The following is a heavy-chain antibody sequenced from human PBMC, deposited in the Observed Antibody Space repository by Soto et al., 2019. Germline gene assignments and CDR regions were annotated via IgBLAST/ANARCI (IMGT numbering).Heavy chain of an antibody. V-gene: IGHV6-1*01. CDR3: ARGNALDV. Sequence: QGQLQQSGPGLVKPSQTLSLTCAISGDSVSSDITSWNWIRQSPSRGLEWLGRTYYRSKWFHDYAASVKSRITINPDTSKNKFSLELNSMTPEDTAVYYCARGNALDVWGQWTVVTVSS. J-gene: IGHJ3*01. CDR2: TYYRSKWFH. CDR1: GDSVSSDITS. D-gene: IGHD3-10*01.